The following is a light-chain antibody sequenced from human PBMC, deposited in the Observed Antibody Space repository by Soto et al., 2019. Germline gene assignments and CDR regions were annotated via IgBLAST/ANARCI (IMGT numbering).Light chain of an antibody. V-gene: IGLV1-47*01. CDR2: RNN. Sequence: QSVLTQPPSASGTPGQRVTISCSGSSSNIGSNYVYWYQQLPGTAPKLLIYRNNQRPSGVPDRFSGSKSGTSASLAISGLRSEDEADYYCAATDDSLGGPVFGGGTKVTVL. J-gene: IGLJ2*01. CDR3: AATDDSLGGPV. CDR1: SSNIGSNY.